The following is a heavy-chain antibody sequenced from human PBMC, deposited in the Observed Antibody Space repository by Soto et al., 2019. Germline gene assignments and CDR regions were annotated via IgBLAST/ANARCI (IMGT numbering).Heavy chain of an antibody. CDR1: GFTFSSHW. CDR2: IKQDGSEK. CDR3: ARVYYDYIWGSYPLVY. V-gene: IGHV3-7*01. Sequence: GGSLRLSCAASGFTFSSHWMSWVRQAPGKGLEWLASIKQDGSEKHYVDSVKGRFAISRDNAKNSLYLQMNSLRVEDTAVFYCARVYYDYIWGSYPLVYWGQGTLVTVSS. J-gene: IGHJ4*02. D-gene: IGHD3-16*02.